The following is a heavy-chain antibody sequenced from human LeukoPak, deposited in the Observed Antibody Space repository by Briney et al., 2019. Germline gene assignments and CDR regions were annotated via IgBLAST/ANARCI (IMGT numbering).Heavy chain of an antibody. J-gene: IGHJ5*02. Sequence: PSETLSLTCTVSGGSISSYYWSWIRRPAGKGLEWIGRIYTSGSTNYNPSLKSRVTISVDKSKNQFSLKLSSVTAADTAVYHCARVTITNCSSTSCYDNWFDPWGQGTLVTVSS. CDR3: ARVTITNCSSTSCYDNWFDP. V-gene: IGHV4-4*07. D-gene: IGHD2-2*01. CDR2: IYTSGST. CDR1: GGSISSYY.